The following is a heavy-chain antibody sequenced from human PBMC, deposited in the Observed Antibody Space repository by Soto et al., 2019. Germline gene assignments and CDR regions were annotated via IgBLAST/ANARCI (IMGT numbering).Heavy chain of an antibody. D-gene: IGHD3-9*01. Sequence: GGSLRLSCAASGFTFSSCAMSWVRQAPGKGLEWVSGIGGSGDDTEYTDSVKGRFTISRDNAKNSLYLQMNSLRAEDTAVYYCARMYYDILTGYYATPRPDYWGQGTLVTVSS. CDR1: GFTFSSCA. CDR2: IGGSGDDT. J-gene: IGHJ4*02. CDR3: ARMYYDILTGYYATPRPDY. V-gene: IGHV3-23*01.